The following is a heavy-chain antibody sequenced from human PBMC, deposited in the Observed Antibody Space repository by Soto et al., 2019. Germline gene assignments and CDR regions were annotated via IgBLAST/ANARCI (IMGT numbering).Heavy chain of an antibody. CDR2: IYYSGST. V-gene: IGHV4-39*01. Sequence: SETLCLTCTVSGGSISSSRYYWGWIRQPPGKGLEWIGSIYYSGSTYYNPSLKSRATISVDTSKNQFSLKLSSVTAADTAVYYCARQGTFGGASDWGQGTLVTVS. D-gene: IGHD3-16*01. J-gene: IGHJ4*02. CDR1: GGSISSSRYY. CDR3: ARQGTFGGASD.